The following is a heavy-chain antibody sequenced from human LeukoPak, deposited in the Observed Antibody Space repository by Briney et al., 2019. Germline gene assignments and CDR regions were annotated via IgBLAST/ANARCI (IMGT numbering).Heavy chain of an antibody. CDR2: ISYDGSNK. CDR1: GFTFKSYA. J-gene: IGHJ4*02. Sequence: PGGSLRLSCAASGFTFKSYAMHWVRQAPGKGLEWVAVISYDGSNKYYADSVKGRFTISRDNSKNTLYLQMNSLRAEDTAVHYCAREDYGDYGPGLWGQGTLVTVSS. D-gene: IGHD4-17*01. V-gene: IGHV3-30*04. CDR3: AREDYGDYGPGL.